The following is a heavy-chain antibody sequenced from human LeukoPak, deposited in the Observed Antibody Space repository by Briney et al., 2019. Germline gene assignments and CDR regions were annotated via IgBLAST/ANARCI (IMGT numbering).Heavy chain of an antibody. CDR2: ISYDGSNK. D-gene: IGHD3-22*01. J-gene: IGHJ4*02. Sequence: SGGSLRLSCAASGFTFSSYAMHWVRQAPGKGLEWVAVISYDGSNKYYADSVKGRFTISRDNSKNTLYLQMNSLRAEDTAVYYCARAGRRRGYYDSSGQIPLLFDYWGQGTLVTVSS. V-gene: IGHV3-30-3*01. CDR1: GFTFSSYA. CDR3: ARAGRRRGYYDSSGQIPLLFDY.